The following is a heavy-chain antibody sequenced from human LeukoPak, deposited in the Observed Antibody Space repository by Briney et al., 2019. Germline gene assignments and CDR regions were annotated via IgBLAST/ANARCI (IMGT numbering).Heavy chain of an antibody. CDR2: IKQDGSEK. CDR3: ARDRGSSGYYPDY. Sequence: GGSLRLSCAASGFTFSSYWMSWVRQAPGKGLEWVANIKQDGSEKYYVDSVKGRFTISRDNAKNSLYLQMNSLRAEDTAVYYCARDRGSSGYYPDYWGQGTLVTVSS. D-gene: IGHD3-22*01. V-gene: IGHV3-7*01. CDR1: GFTFSSYW. J-gene: IGHJ4*02.